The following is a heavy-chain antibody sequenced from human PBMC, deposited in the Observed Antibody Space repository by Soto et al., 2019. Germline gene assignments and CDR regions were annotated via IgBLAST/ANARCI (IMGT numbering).Heavy chain of an antibody. V-gene: IGHV1-69*13. CDR1: GGTFSSYA. CDR3: ARTEDTAMVIGYYYYGMDV. D-gene: IGHD5-18*01. J-gene: IGHJ6*02. Sequence: GASVKVSCKASGGTFSSYAISWVRQAPAQGLEWMGGIIPIFGTANYAQKFQGRVTITADESTSTAYMELSSLRSEDTAVYYCARTEDTAMVIGYYYYGMDVWGQGTTVTVSS. CDR2: IIPIFGTA.